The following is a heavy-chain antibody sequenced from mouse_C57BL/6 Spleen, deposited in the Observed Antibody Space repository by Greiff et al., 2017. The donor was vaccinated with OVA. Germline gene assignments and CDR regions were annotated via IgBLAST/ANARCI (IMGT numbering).Heavy chain of an antibody. Sequence: EVMLVESGGGLVKPGGSLKLSCVASGFTFSDYGMHWVRQAPEKGLEWVAYISSGSSTIYYADTVKGRFTISRDNAKNTLFLQMTSLRSEDTAMYYCARTGRYWYFDVWGTGTTVTVSS. CDR2: ISSGSSTI. CDR1: GFTFSDYG. J-gene: IGHJ1*03. V-gene: IGHV5-17*01. D-gene: IGHD3-3*01. CDR3: ARTGRYWYFDV.